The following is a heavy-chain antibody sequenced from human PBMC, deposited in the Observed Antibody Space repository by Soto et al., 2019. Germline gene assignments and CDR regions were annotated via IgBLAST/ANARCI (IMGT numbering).Heavy chain of an antibody. CDR3: ARRGKRGGSYYYDSSFNWFDP. CDR2: INPNSGGT. D-gene: IGHD3-22*01. J-gene: IGHJ5*02. Sequence: PVTFSSKPSGYSFPAYYIHGLRQPPGQGLEWMGWINPNSGGTNYAKKFQGRVTMTRATPLRPATMELSRLRSDDTAVYYCARRGKRGGSYYYDSSFNWFDPWGQGTQVTVSS. CDR1: GYSFPAYY. V-gene: IGHV1-2*02.